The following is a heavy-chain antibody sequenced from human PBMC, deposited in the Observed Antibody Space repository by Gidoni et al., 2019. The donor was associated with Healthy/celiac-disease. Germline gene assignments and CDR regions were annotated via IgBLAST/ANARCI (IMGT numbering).Heavy chain of an antibody. V-gene: IGHV3-30*04. J-gene: IGHJ4*02. Sequence: QVQLVESGGGGVQPGRSLRLSCAASGFTFSSYAMPWVRQAPGKGLEWVAVISYEGRNKYYADSVKGRFTISRDNSKNTLYLQMNSLRAEDTAVYYCARGGGGIVWFGEAGGYFDYWGQGTLVTVSS. CDR1: GFTFSSYA. CDR2: ISYEGRNK. D-gene: IGHD3-10*01. CDR3: ARGGGGIVWFGEAGGYFDY.